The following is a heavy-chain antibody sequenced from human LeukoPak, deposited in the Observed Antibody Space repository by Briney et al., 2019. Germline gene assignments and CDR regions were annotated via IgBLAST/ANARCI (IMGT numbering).Heavy chain of an antibody. CDR2: IQNDGSDK. J-gene: IGHJ4*02. Sequence: GGSLRLSCAASGINFRSSGMHWVRQAPGKGLEWVTFIQNDGSDKYYADSVKGRFTISRDNSKNTLYLQMNSLRAEDTAVYYCAKDHLYWPDYWGQGTLVTVSS. D-gene: IGHD2-2*02. CDR1: GINFRSSG. V-gene: IGHV3-30*02. CDR3: AKDHLYWPDY.